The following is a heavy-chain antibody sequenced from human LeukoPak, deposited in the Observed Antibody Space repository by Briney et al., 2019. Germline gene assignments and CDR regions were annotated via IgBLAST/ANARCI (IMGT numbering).Heavy chain of an antibody. CDR3: ARHHCARYCSATLIP. Sequence: GASVKVSCKASGGTFSSYAISWVRQAPGQGLEWMGRIIPIFGTANYAQKFQGRVTITTDESTSTAYMELSSLRSEDTAVYYCARHHCARYCSATLIPWGQGTLVTVSS. V-gene: IGHV1-69*05. CDR1: GGTFSSYA. D-gene: IGHD2-15*01. J-gene: IGHJ5*02. CDR2: IIPIFGTA.